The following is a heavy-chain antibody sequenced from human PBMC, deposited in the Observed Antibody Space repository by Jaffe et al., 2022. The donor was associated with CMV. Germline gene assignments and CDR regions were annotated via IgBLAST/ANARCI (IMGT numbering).Heavy chain of an antibody. V-gene: IGHV4-59*08. Sequence: QVQLQESGPGLVKPSETLSLTCTVSGGSISSYYWSWIRQPPGKGLEWIGYIYYSGSTNYNPSLKSRVTISVDTSKNQFSLKLSSVTAADTAVYYCARSTYSSGFDPWGQGTLVTVSS. CDR3: ARSTYSSGFDP. CDR1: GGSISSYY. D-gene: IGHD6-19*01. CDR2: IYYSGST. J-gene: IGHJ5*02.